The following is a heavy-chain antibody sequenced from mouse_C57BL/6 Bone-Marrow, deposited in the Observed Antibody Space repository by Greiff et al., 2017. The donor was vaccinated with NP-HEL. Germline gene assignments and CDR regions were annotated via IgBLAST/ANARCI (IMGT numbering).Heavy chain of an antibody. D-gene: IGHD2-3*01. J-gene: IGHJ2*01. Sequence: EVKLVESGPGLVKPSQSLSLTCSVTGYSITSGYYWNWIRQFPGNKLEWMGYISYDGSNNYHPSLKNRISITRDTSKNQFFLKLNSVTTEDTATYYCARERHCLSYYLDYWGQGTTLTVSS. V-gene: IGHV3-6*01. CDR3: ARERHCLSYYLDY. CDR2: ISYDGSN. CDR1: GYSITSGYY.